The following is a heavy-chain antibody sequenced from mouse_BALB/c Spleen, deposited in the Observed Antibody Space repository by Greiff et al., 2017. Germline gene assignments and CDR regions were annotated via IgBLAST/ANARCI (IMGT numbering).Heavy chain of an antibody. CDR2: ISSGGSYT. CDR1: GFTFSSYA. Sequence: EVQVVESGGGLVKPGGSLKLSCAASGFTFSSYAMSWVRQSPEKRLEWVAEISSGGSYTYYPDTVTGRFTISRDNAKNTLYLEMSSLRSEDTAMYYCAREPFITTLVATDYYAMDSWGQGTSETVSP. V-gene: IGHV5-9-4*01. CDR3: AREPFITTLVATDYYAMDS. D-gene: IGHD1-1*01. J-gene: IGHJ4*01.